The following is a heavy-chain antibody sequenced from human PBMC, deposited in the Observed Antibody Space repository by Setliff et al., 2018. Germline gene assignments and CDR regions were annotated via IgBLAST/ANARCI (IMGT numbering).Heavy chain of an antibody. Sequence: PSETLSLTCTVPGGSISSYYWSWIRQPAGKGLEWIGHIYIGGSANYNPFLKSRVTMSIDTSKNQFSLKLNSVTAADMAVYYCAREQWLDPPGYYYMDVWAKGTTVTVSS. CDR3: AREQWLDPPGYYYMDV. CDR1: GGSISSYY. D-gene: IGHD6-19*01. V-gene: IGHV4-4*07. J-gene: IGHJ6*03. CDR2: IYIGGSA.